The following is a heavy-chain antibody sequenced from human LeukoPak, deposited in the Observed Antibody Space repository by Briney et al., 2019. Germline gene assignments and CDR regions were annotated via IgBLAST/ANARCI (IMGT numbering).Heavy chain of an antibody. CDR2: IYYSGST. CDR3: ARELAGNGAFDI. D-gene: IGHD2-15*01. CDR1: GGSVSSGSYY. J-gene: IGHJ3*02. Sequence: SETLSLTCTVSGGSVSSGSYYWSWIWQPPGKGLEWIGYIYYSGSTNYNPSLKSRVTISVDTSKNQFSLKLSSMTAADTAVYYCARELAGNGAFDIWGQGTMVTVSS. V-gene: IGHV4-61*01.